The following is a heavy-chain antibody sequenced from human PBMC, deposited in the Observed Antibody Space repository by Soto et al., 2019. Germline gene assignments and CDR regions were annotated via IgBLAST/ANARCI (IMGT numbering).Heavy chain of an antibody. J-gene: IGHJ5*02. Sequence: GASVKVSCKASGFSFTGYYIHWLRQAPGQGLEWMGWINAHSGGTEYAQKFQGRVTLTRDTSIATAYLTLTSLTSDDTALYYCAKDLTRQLAYWLDPWGKGTQVT. D-gene: IGHD6-6*01. V-gene: IGHV1-2*02. CDR3: AKDLTRQLAYWLDP. CDR1: GFSFTGYY. CDR2: INAHSGGT.